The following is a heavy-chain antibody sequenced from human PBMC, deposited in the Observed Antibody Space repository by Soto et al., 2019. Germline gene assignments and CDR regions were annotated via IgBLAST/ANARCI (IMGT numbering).Heavy chain of an antibody. J-gene: IGHJ4*02. V-gene: IGHV4-30-2*01. CDR3: ARGGGYDSFDY. Sequence: TSETLSLTCTVSGGSISSGGYYWSWIRQHPGKGLEWIGYISHLESTYFHPSFKSRLTMSIDRTRNQFSLKLSSVTAADMAVYYCARGGGYDSFDYWGQGVLVTVSS. CDR2: ISHLEST. CDR1: GGSISSGGYY. D-gene: IGHD5-12*01.